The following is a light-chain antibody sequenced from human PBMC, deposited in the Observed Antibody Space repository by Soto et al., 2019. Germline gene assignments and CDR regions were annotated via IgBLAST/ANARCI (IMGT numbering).Light chain of an antibody. CDR1: QSISKY. CDR3: QQSYSAPPWT. V-gene: IGKV1-39*01. Sequence: DIQMTQSPSSLSASVGDRVTLTCRATQSISKYLNWYQQKPGKAPNLLIYAASTLQGGVPPRFSGSASGTDFTLTISSLRPEDIATYFCQQSYSAPPWTFGQGTKVDI. CDR2: AAS. J-gene: IGKJ1*01.